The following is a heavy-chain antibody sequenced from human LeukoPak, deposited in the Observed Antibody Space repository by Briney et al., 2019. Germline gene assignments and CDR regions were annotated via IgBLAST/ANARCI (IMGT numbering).Heavy chain of an antibody. CDR2: INHSGST. D-gene: IGHD4-23*01. CDR1: GGSISSYY. Sequence: PSETLSLTCTVSGGSISSYYWSWIRQPPGKGLEWIGEINHSGSTNYNPSLKSRVTISVDTSKNQFSLKLSSVTAADTAVYYCARDYGGRANDAFDIWGQGTMVTVSS. CDR3: ARDYGGRANDAFDI. V-gene: IGHV4-34*01. J-gene: IGHJ3*02.